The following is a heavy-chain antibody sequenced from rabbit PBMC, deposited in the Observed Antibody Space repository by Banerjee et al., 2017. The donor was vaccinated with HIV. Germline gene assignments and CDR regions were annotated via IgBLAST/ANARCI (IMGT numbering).Heavy chain of an antibody. Sequence: QEQLKETGGGLVQPGGSLTLSCKASGFSFSNKYVMCWVRQAPGKGLEWIACIAAGSGSTWYAGWAKGRFTSSKTSSPTVTRQMTSLTAADTATYFCARVGGWGGGDLWGPGTLVPVS. D-gene: IGHD4-1*01. J-gene: IGHJ4*01. CDR3: ARVGGWGGGDL. V-gene: IGHV1S45*01. CDR2: IAAGSGST. CDR1: GFSFSNKYV.